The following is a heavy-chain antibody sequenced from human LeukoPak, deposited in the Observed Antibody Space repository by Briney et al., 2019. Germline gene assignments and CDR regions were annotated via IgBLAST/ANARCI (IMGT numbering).Heavy chain of an antibody. CDR2: ISAYNGNT. CDR3: SLMVRGVISAPFDY. Sequence: GASVEVSCKASGYTFTSYGISWVRQAPGQGLEWMGWISAYNGNTNYAQKLQGRVTMTTDTSTSTAYMELRSLRSDDTAVYYCSLMVRGVISAPFDYWGQGTLVTVSS. D-gene: IGHD3-10*01. V-gene: IGHV1-18*01. CDR1: GYTFTSYG. J-gene: IGHJ4*02.